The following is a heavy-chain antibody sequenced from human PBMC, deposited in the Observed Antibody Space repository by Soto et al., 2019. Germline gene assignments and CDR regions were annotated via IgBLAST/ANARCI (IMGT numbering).Heavy chain of an antibody. D-gene: IGHD6-25*01. J-gene: IGHJ6*02. Sequence: GGSLRLSCAASGFTFSSYAVSWVRQAPGKGLEWVSTISGSGGVTYYADFVKGRFTISRDNSKNTLYLQMYSLRAEDTAVYYCAKSHRGYNSDDMDVWSQGTTVTVSS. CDR3: AKSHRGYNSDDMDV. CDR2: ISGSGGVT. CDR1: GFTFSSYA. V-gene: IGHV3-23*01.